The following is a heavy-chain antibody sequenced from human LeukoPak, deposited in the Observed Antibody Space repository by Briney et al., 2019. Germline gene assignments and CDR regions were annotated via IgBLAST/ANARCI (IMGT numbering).Heavy chain of an antibody. CDR1: GFTVSSNY. Sequence: GGSLRLSCAASGFTVSSNYMSWVRQAPGKGLEWVSVIYSGGSTYYADSVKGRFTIFRDNSKNTRYLQMNSLRAEDTAVYYCARDRLLNYYFDYGGQGTLVTVS. CDR3: ARDRLLNYYFDY. V-gene: IGHV3-66*02. J-gene: IGHJ4*02. CDR2: IYSGGST.